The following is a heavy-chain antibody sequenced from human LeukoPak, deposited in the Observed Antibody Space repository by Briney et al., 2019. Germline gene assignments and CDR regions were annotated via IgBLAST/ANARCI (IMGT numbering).Heavy chain of an antibody. J-gene: IGHJ4*02. V-gene: IGHV3-48*01. CDR1: GFTFISHG. D-gene: IGHD4-17*01. Sequence: GGSLRLSCAASGFTFISHGMIWVRQAPGKGLEWLSYISPGSTTINSADSVKDRFTTSRDKAKSSLFLQMNSLRAEDTAVYYCARVRGPTVTTMYFDYWGQGALVTVPS. CDR3: ARVRGPTVTTMYFDY. CDR2: ISPGSTTI.